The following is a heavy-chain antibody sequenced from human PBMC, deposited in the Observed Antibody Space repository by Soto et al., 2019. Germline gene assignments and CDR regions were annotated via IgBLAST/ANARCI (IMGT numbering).Heavy chain of an antibody. CDR1: GFIVSHNY. CDR3: ARLPDYSYFFGLDV. V-gene: IGHV3-53*01. Sequence: EVQLVESGGGLIQPGGSLRLSCAASGFIVSHNYMSWVRQAPGKGLEWVSLIYDAGRSYYADSVKGRFTISRDNSKNMLYLQLNSLRAEDSAVYYCARLPDYSYFFGLDVWGQGTTVTVSS. J-gene: IGHJ6*02. CDR2: IYDAGRS.